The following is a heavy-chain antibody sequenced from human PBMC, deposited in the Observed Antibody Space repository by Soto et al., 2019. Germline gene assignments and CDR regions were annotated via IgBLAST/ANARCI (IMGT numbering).Heavy chain of an antibody. CDR3: ARDKGYSGYEAPFDP. Sequence: SVKVSCKASGGTFSSYAISWVRQAPGQGLEWMGGIIPIFGTANYAQKFQGRVTITADESTSTAYMELSSLRSEDTAVYYCARDKGYSGYEAPFDPWGQGTLVTVSS. CDR1: GGTFSSYA. V-gene: IGHV1-69*13. CDR2: IIPIFGTA. J-gene: IGHJ5*02. D-gene: IGHD5-12*01.